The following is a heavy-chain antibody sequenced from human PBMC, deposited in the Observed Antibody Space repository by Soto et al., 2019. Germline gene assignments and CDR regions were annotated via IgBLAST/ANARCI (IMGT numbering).Heavy chain of an antibody. CDR2: INHSGST. CDR3: ARGSHIVVVVAATSEDYYGMDV. J-gene: IGHJ6*02. D-gene: IGHD2-15*01. V-gene: IGHV4-34*01. Sequence: SETLSLTCAVYGGSFSGYYWSWIRQPPGKGLEWIGEINHSGSTNYNPSLKSRVTISVDTSKNRFSLKLSSVTAADTAVYYCARGSHIVVVVAATSEDYYGMDVWGQGTTVTVSS. CDR1: GGSFSGYY.